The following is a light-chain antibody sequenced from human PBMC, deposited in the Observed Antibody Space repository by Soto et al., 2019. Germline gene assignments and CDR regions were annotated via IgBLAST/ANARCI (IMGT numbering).Light chain of an antibody. V-gene: IGKV3-11*01. CDR3: QQRANWPLT. J-gene: IGKJ4*01. CDR2: DAS. Sequence: DIVMPQTPATLSVAPGERVTFSCRASQGVSRKLAWYQHKPGQAPRLLIYDASNRATGVPARFSGSGSGTDFTLTISSLESEDFAVYYCQQRANWPLTFGGGTKVDIK. CDR1: QGVSRK.